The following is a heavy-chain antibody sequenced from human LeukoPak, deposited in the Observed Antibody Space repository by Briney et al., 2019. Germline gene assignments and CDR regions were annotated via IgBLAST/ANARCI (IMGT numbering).Heavy chain of an antibody. V-gene: IGHV1-18*01. J-gene: IGHJ5*02. D-gene: IGHD4-17*01. CDR2: ISAYNGNT. Sequence: GASVKVSCKASGYTFTSYGISWVRQAPGQGLEWMGWISAYNGNTNYAQKLQGRVTMTPDTSTSTAYMELRSLRSDDTAVYYCASYDYGDNNWFDPWGQGTLVTVSS. CDR3: ASYDYGDNNWFDP. CDR1: GYTFTSYG.